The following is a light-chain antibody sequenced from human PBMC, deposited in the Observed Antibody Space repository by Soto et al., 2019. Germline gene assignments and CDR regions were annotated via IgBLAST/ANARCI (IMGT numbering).Light chain of an antibody. CDR1: SSDVGSYHL. CDR3: CSYAGRSYV. Sequence: QYALTQPASVSGSPGQSITISCTGTSSDVGSYHLVSWYQQHPGKAPKLMIYAVSKRPSGVSNRFSGSKSGNTASLTISGLQAEDEADYYCCSYAGRSYVFGTGTKVTVL. V-gene: IGLV2-23*02. CDR2: AVS. J-gene: IGLJ1*01.